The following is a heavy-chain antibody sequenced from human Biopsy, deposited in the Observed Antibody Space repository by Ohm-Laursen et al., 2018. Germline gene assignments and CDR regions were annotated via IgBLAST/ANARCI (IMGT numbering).Heavy chain of an antibody. V-gene: IGHV1-24*01. CDR2: FAPENGRI. Sequence: ASVKVSCKASGYSVTELSMHWVRQAPGQGLEWMGGFAPENGRIVYSQKFQGRVTMTEDTSTNTAYMEVWRLRSDDTAVYYCAADINVWNVNYWGQGTQVIVSS. D-gene: IGHD1-1*01. J-gene: IGHJ4*02. CDR1: GYSVTELS. CDR3: AADINVWNVNY.